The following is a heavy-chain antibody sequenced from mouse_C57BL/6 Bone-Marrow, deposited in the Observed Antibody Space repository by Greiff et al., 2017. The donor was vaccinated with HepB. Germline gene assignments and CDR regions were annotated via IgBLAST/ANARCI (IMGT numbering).Heavy chain of an antibody. D-gene: IGHD2-1*01. CDR2: ISNLAYSI. V-gene: IGHV5-15*01. CDR3: ARLGYGNYFDY. J-gene: IGHJ2*01. Sequence: EVMLVESGGGLVQPGGSLKLSCAASGFTFSDYGMAWVRQAPRKGPEWVAFISNLAYSIYYADTVTGRFTISRENAKNTLYLEMSSLRSEDTAMYYCARLGYGNYFDYWGQGTTLTVSS. CDR1: GFTFSDYG.